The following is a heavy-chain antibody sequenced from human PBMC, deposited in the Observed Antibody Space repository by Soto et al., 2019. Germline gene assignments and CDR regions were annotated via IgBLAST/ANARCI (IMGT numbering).Heavy chain of an antibody. CDR2: IFWDDDK. CDR3: AHRGVTTEAFDI. D-gene: IGHD4-17*01. Sequence: SGPTLVNPTQTLTLTCTFSGFSLTTSGVGVGWIRQPPGKALEWLALIFWDDDKRYSPSLKSRLTITKDTSKNQVVLSMINMDPMDTATYYCAHRGVTTEAFDIWGQGTMVTVSS. CDR1: GFSLTTSGVG. V-gene: IGHV2-5*02. J-gene: IGHJ3*02.